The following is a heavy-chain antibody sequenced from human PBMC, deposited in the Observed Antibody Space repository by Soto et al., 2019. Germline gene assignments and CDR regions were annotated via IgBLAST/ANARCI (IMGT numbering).Heavy chain of an antibody. Sequence: SETLSLTCTVSGGSISSGSYHWSWIRQHPGKGLEWIGNIYYSGSSYYNPSLKSRATISIDTSKDQFSLRLGSVTAADTAIYYCARVHVMVVAGSTFDYWGHGTLVTVSS. D-gene: IGHD6-19*01. CDR1: GGSISSGSYH. CDR3: ARVHVMVVAGSTFDY. V-gene: IGHV4-31*03. J-gene: IGHJ4*01. CDR2: IYYSGSS.